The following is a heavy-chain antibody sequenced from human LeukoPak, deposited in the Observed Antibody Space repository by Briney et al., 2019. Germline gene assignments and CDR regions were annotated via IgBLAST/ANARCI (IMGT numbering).Heavy chain of an antibody. J-gene: IGHJ4*02. D-gene: IGHD5-24*01. CDR1: GLTFSDYY. CDR3: ARGSMRMATAGLADY. Sequence: GGSLRLSYEASGLTFSDYYMNWIHQAPGKGLEWVSYISSSSSYTNYADSVKGRFTISRDNPKNSLYLQMNSLRAEDTAVYYCARGSMRMATAGLADYWGQGTLVTVSS. V-gene: IGHV3-11*05. CDR2: ISSSSSYT.